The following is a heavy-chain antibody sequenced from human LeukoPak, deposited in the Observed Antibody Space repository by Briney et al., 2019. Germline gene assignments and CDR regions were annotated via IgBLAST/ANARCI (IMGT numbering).Heavy chain of an antibody. CDR3: AKDRENGNGIWDAFDV. V-gene: IGHV3-23*01. CDR2: IGTPDST. CDR1: GFTFNVYA. D-gene: IGHD3-3*02. J-gene: IGHJ3*01. Sequence: GGPLRLSCAVSGFTFNVYAMYWVRQAPGRGLEWVSSIGTPDSTHYANSVKGRFTTSRDDSKNTVFLQMNSLRAEDSATYYCAKDRENGNGIWDAFDVWGQGTVVTVSS.